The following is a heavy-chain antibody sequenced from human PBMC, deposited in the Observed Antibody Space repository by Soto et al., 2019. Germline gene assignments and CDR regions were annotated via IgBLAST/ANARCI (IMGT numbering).Heavy chain of an antibody. V-gene: IGHV3-7*01. D-gene: IGHD6-19*01. J-gene: IGHJ4*02. Sequence: EVQVVESGGILVQPGGSLRLSCAASGFTISDYWMNWVRQAPGKGLEWVANIKPDGSEKYYVDSVKGRFTISRDTANNSVYLQMNSLRVEDTALYYCARNPWGVDGSDYWGQGTLVTVSS. CDR1: GFTISDYW. CDR3: ARNPWGVDGSDY. CDR2: IKPDGSEK.